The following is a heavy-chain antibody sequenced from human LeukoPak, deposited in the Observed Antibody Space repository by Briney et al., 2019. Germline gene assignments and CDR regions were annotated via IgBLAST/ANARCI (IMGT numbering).Heavy chain of an antibody. CDR3: ARGIGEII. V-gene: IGHV4-31*01. J-gene: IGHJ4*02. CDR2: ISHGGTT. D-gene: IGHD3-10*01. Sequence: SETLSLTCTVSGGSISSGTYHWSWIRQYAGKGLEWIGHISHGGTTYYNPSLRSQVTISMDTSRNRFSLKLSSVTAADTAVYYCARGIGEIIWGQGTLVTVSS. CDR1: GGSISSGTYH.